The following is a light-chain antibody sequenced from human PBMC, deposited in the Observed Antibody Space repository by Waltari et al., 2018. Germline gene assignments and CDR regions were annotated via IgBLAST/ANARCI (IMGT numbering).Light chain of an antibody. CDR3: QQRSKWFT. J-gene: IGKJ4*01. V-gene: IGKV3-11*01. CDR2: DAS. Sequence: EVVLTQSPATLALSPGDRATLSCRASQSVSSYLAWYQQKPGQAPRLLIYDASKRATGIPARFTGSGSGTHFTLTISSLEPEDFAVYYCQQRSKWFTFGGGTKVEIK. CDR1: QSVSSY.